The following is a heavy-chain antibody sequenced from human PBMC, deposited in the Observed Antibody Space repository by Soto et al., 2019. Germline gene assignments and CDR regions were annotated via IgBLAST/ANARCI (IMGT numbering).Heavy chain of an antibody. J-gene: IGHJ3*02. D-gene: IGHD2-21*01. CDR2: IIPMLGVR. Sequence: QVQLVQSGAEVKKPGSSVKVSCKDSGGTFNTYSMFWVRQAPGQGLEWMGRIIPMLGVRNYAQRFQDRVTITAEKATATVHVELSSLRSEDTALYYCTIGSWSGEVFDIWGQGTMVTVSS. V-gene: IGHV1-69*02. CDR3: TIGSWSGEVFDI. CDR1: GGTFNTYS.